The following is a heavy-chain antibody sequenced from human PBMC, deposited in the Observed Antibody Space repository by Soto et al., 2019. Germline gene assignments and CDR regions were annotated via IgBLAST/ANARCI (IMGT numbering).Heavy chain of an antibody. CDR2: IKQGGVEK. CDR1: GFTLSNFW. D-gene: IGHD4-17*01. J-gene: IGHJ3*02. Sequence: EVQLVESGGDLAQPGGSLRLSCAASGFTLSNFWLNWVRQAPGKGREWVANIKQGGVEKNYVDSVKGRFTISRDDTKHSLFLQMNNLPAEGAVIYDRLVTTSAFDIWGRGTTVSVSS. V-gene: IGHV3-7*01. CDR3: LVTTSAFDI.